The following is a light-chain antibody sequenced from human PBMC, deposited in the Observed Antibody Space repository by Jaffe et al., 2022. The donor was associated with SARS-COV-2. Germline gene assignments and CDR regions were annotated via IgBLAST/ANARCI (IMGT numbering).Light chain of an antibody. V-gene: IGKV1-39*01. Sequence: DIQMTQSPSSLSASVGDRVTITCRASQSITSYLNWYQQKPGKAPKLLIFGASSLQSGVPSRFSGSGSGTDFTLTISSLHPEDIATYYCQQSYKIPISFGQGTRLDI. CDR2: GAS. CDR3: QQSYKIPIS. J-gene: IGKJ5*01. CDR1: QSITSY.